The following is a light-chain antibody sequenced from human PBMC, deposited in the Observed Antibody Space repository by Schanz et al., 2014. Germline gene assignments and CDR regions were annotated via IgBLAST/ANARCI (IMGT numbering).Light chain of an antibody. Sequence: EIVLTQSPATLSLSPGERATLSCRASQSVSNNYLAWYQQKRGQPPRLLIYGASSRATGIPARFSGSGSGTDFTLTISRLESEDFAVYYCQQYGSSRGLTFGGGTKVEI. CDR2: GAS. J-gene: IGKJ4*01. CDR1: QSVSNNY. CDR3: QQYGSSRGLT. V-gene: IGKV3-20*01.